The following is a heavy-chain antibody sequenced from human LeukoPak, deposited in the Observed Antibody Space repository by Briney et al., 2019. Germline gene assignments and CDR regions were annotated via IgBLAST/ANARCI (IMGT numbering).Heavy chain of an antibody. D-gene: IGHD3-22*01. Sequence: SVKVSCKASGGTFSSYAISWVRQAPGQGLEWMGRIIPILGIANYAQKFQGRVTITADKSTSTAYMELSSLRSEDTAVYYCAGGSYYYDSSGYYYSYWGQGTLVTVSS. V-gene: IGHV1-69*04. J-gene: IGHJ4*02. CDR1: GGTFSSYA. CDR3: AGGSYYYDSSGYYYSY. CDR2: IIPILGIA.